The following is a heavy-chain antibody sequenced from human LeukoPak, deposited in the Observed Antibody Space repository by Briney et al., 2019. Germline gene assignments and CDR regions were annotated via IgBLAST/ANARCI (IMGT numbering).Heavy chain of an antibody. CDR1: GYTITSYY. CDR2: INPSGGST. V-gene: IGHV1-46*01. Sequence: ASVKVSCKASGYTITSYYMHWVRQAPGQGLEWMGIINPSGGSTSYAQKFQGRVTMTRDTSTSTVYMELSSLRSEDTAVYYCAREMAPAAAGNHYYGMDVWGQGTTVTVSS. CDR3: AREMAPAAAGNHYYGMDV. D-gene: IGHD6-13*01. J-gene: IGHJ6*02.